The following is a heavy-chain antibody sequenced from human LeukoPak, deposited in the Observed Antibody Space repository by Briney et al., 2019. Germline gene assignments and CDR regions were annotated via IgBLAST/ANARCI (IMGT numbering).Heavy chain of an antibody. CDR1: GYTFANYG. D-gene: IGHD4-17*01. Sequence: ASVKVSCKASGYTFANYGISWVRQAPGQGLEWMGWISAYNGNTNYAQKLQGRVTMTTDTSSSTAYMEVRSLRSDDTAVYYCARDWATVTTLSIFDYWGQGTLVTVSS. J-gene: IGHJ4*02. CDR3: ARDWATVTTLSIFDY. V-gene: IGHV1-18*01. CDR2: ISAYNGNT.